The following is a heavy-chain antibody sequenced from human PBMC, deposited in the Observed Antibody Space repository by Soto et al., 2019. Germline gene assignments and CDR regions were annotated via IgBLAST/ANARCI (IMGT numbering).Heavy chain of an antibody. CDR3: AGQITYVWDF. Sequence: ESLKISCKGVGYRLDAAWIGWVRQMPGKGLEWMGIIKPGGSDLRYSPSFRGQVTISADAAVNTAYLQWDSLKASDTAMYYCAGQITYVWDFWGQGTLVTVSS. J-gene: IGHJ4*02. D-gene: IGHD3-16*01. V-gene: IGHV5-51*01. CDR2: IKPGGSDL. CDR1: GYRLDAAW.